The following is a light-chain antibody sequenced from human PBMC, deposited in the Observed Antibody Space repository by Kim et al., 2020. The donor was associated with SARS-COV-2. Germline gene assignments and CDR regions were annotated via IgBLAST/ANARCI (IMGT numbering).Light chain of an antibody. J-gene: IGKJ1*01. CDR1: QSVSSSY. Sequence: SPGERATLSGRASQSVSSSYLAWYQQKPGQAPRLLIYGTSSRATGIPDRFSGSGSGTDFAHTISRLGPEDFAVYYCQRYGSSPRTFGQGTKVDIK. CDR2: GTS. CDR3: QRYGSSPRT. V-gene: IGKV3-20*01.